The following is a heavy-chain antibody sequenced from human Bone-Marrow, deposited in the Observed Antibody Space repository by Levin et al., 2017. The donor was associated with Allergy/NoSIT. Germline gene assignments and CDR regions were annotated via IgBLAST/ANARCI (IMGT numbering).Heavy chain of an antibody. J-gene: IGHJ4*02. D-gene: IGHD3-22*01. CDR1: GASISSGDYY. V-gene: IGHV4-30-4*01. CDR2: IYYSRT. CDR3: ASPNYYDTSAYVY. Sequence: SETLSLTCTVSGASISSGDYYWSWIRQPPGKGLEWIGYIYYSRTYYNPSLKSRVTISVDTSKNQFSLKVTSVTAADTAVYFCASPNYYDTSAYVYWGQGALVTVSS.